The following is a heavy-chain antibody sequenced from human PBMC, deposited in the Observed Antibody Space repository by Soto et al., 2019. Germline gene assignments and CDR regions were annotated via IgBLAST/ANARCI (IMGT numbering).Heavy chain of an antibody. CDR2: IDPSDSYT. CDR1: GYSFTGYW. CDR3: ARSSRSGRFHYGMDV. J-gene: IGHJ6*02. Sequence: SLKISCKGSGYSFTGYWISWVRQMPGKGLEWMGRIDPSDSYTNYSPSFQGHVTISADKSISTAYLQWSSLKASDTAMYYCARSSRSGRFHYGMDVWGQGTTVTVSS. D-gene: IGHD6-19*01. V-gene: IGHV5-10-1*01.